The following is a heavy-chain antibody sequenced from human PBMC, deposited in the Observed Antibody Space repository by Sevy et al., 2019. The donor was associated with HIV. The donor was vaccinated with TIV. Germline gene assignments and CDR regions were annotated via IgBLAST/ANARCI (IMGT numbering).Heavy chain of an antibody. J-gene: IGHJ6*02. CDR1: DGSISPYY. V-gene: IGHV4-59*01. D-gene: IGHD3-16*01. Sequence: SETLSLTCAVSDGSISPYYWNWIRQPPGKGLEWIGYMYYSGSIKYNPSFKSRVTISVDMSKNQVSLNLRSVTAADTAVYYCARGGGLTDYGIDVWGQGTTVTVSS. CDR3: ARGGGLTDYGIDV. CDR2: MYYSGSI.